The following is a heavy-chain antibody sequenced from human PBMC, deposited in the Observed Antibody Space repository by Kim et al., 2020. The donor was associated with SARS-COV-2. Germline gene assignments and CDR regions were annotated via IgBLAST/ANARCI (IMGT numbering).Heavy chain of an antibody. CDR3: AKDSPSGKEGDGSGSYPGDAFDI. Sequence: GGSLRLSCAASGFTFSSYAMSWVRQAPGKGLEWVSAISGSGGSTYYADSVKGRFTISRDNSKNTLYLQMNSLRAEDTAVYYCAKDSPSGKEGDGSGSYPGDAFDIWGQGTMVTVSS. CDR1: GFTFSSYA. CDR2: ISGSGGST. J-gene: IGHJ3*02. V-gene: IGHV3-23*01. D-gene: IGHD3-10*01.